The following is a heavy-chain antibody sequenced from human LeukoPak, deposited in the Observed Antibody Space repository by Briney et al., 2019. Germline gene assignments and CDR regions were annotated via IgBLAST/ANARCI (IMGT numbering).Heavy chain of an antibody. Sequence: GRSLRLSCASSGFTFSSYVMHWVRQAPGKGLEWVAFISYDGSYKYYADSVKGRFTISRDNSKNTLYLQMNSLRGEDTAVYYCATVTTPSTRYFDWLLYWGQGTLVTVSS. CDR1: GFTFSSYV. V-gene: IGHV3-30*03. D-gene: IGHD3-9*01. CDR2: ISYDGSYK. J-gene: IGHJ4*02. CDR3: ATVTTPSTRYFDWLLY.